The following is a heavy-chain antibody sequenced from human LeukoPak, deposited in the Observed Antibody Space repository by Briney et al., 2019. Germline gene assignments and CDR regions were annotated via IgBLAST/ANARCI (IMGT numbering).Heavy chain of an antibody. D-gene: IGHD3-3*01. Sequence: SVKVSCXASGFTFTSSAMQWVRQARGQRLEWIGWIVVGGGNTNYAQKFQERVTITRDMSTCTAYMELSSLRSEDTAVYYCAAETAHYDFWSGYYTGWGQGTLVTVSS. CDR2: IVVGGGNT. J-gene: IGHJ4*02. CDR3: AAETAHYDFWSGYYTG. V-gene: IGHV1-58*02. CDR1: GFTFTSSA.